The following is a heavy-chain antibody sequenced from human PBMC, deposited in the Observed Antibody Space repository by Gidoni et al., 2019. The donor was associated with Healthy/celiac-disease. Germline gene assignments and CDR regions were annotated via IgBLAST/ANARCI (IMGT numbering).Heavy chain of an antibody. J-gene: IGHJ3*02. CDR1: GGSISSSSYY. CDR2: IYYSGST. V-gene: IGHV4-39*01. D-gene: IGHD1-20*01. Sequence: QLQLQESGPGLVKPSETLSLTCTVSGGSISSSSYYWGWIRQPPGKGLEWIGSIYYSGSTYYNPSLKSRVTISVDTSKNQFSLKLSSVTAADTAVYYCASYGVGGDNWNGGGRRAFDIWGQGTMVTVSS. CDR3: ASYGVGGDNWNGGGRRAFDI.